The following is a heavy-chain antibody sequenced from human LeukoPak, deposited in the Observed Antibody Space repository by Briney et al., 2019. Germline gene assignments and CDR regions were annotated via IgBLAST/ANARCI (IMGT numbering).Heavy chain of an antibody. J-gene: IGHJ4*02. V-gene: IGHV3-48*03. D-gene: IGHD3-10*01. CDR2: VSESSDTT. Sequence: PGGSLRRSCAVSGVSFPYFERAWARQAPGKGRVGWAFVSESSDTTYYAHPVRGRFTTSRDNATDSLDLQMPSSSAAAVAFFYSARVHSNVWSPGSFVFTNWGLGALVTVAS. CDR3: ARVHSNVWSPGSFVFTN. CDR1: GVSFPYFE.